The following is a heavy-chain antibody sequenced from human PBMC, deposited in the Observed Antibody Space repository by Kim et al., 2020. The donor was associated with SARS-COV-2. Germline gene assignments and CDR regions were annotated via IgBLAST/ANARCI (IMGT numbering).Heavy chain of an antibody. Sequence: DKYYVDSGKGRFTISRDNPKNSLFLQMNSLRVDDTAVYYCATLTRGSGVDVWGRGTTVTVSS. CDR2: DK. J-gene: IGHJ6*02. V-gene: IGHV3-7*03. D-gene: IGHD1-1*01. CDR3: ATLTRGSGVDV.